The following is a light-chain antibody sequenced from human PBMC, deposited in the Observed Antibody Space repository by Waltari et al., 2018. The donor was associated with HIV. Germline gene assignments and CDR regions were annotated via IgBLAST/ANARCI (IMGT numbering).Light chain of an antibody. J-gene: IGLJ2*01. Sequence: QSALTQPASVSRSPGLSIPISCTGTPSDMGTYTSFPWYQQQSGKAPRLLISEVNNRPSGVSNRFSGSKAGNTASLSISGLQAEDEGKYYCSSYTATKILVFGGGTDVTIL. V-gene: IGLV2-14*03. CDR1: PSDMGTYTS. CDR2: EVN. CDR3: SSYTATKILV.